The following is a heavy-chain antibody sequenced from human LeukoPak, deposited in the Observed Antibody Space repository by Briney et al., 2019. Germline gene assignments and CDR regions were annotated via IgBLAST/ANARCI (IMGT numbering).Heavy chain of an antibody. J-gene: IGHJ6*02. CDR1: GYTFTSYG. CDR3: ARDASSYYGFWSGYYPTGGYYYGMDV. Sequence: ASVKVSCKASGYTFTSYGISWVRQAPGQGPEWMGWISAYNGNTNYAQKLQGRVTMTTDTSTSTAYMELRSLRSDDTAVYYCARDASSYYGFWSGYYPTGGYYYGMDVWGQGTTVTVSS. V-gene: IGHV1-18*01. D-gene: IGHD3-3*01. CDR2: ISAYNGNT.